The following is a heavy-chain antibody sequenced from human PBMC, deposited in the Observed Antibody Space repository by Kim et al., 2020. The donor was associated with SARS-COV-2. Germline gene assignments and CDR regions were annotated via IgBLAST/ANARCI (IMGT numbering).Heavy chain of an antibody. CDR3: ARERFGGSFDY. Sequence: ASVKVSCKASGFTFSDYAMYWVRQAPGQRLEWMGWINAGNGNTRYSQKFQGRVTITWDTSASTAYMDLTSLRFEDTAVYYCARERFGGSFDYWCQGTLVTVSS. CDR1: GFTFSDYA. V-gene: IGHV1-3*01. J-gene: IGHJ4*02. D-gene: IGHD3-10*01. CDR2: INAGNGNT.